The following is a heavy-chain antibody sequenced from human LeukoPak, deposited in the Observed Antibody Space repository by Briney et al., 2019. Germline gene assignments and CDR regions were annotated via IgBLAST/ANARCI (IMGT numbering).Heavy chain of an antibody. Sequence: GGSLRLSCVASGFTFSIYTMSWVRQAPGKGLEWVSSITSSSSSIYSADSVKGRLTISRDNAKNSLYLEMNSLRDEDTAVYYCARDLAWGAYWGQGTLVTVSS. CDR1: GFTFSIYT. D-gene: IGHD4/OR15-4a*01. CDR2: ITSSSSSI. V-gene: IGHV3-21*01. CDR3: ARDLAWGAY. J-gene: IGHJ4*02.